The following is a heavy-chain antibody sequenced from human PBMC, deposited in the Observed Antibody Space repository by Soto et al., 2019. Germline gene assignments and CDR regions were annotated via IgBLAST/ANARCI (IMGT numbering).Heavy chain of an antibody. Sequence: APGKGLEWVSHISGASTYYADSVKGRFTISRDNSKSTLYLQMNSLRAEDTALYYCAKGRSYYYYYGVDVWGQGTTVTVSS. CDR3: AKGRSYYYYYGVDV. J-gene: IGHJ6*02. V-gene: IGHV3-23*01. CDR2: ISGAST.